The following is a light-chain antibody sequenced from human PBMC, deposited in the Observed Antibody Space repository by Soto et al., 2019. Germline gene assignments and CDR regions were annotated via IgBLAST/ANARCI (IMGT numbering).Light chain of an antibody. CDR3: QNRFEWLYP. V-gene: IGKV3-11*01. Sequence: EIVLTQSPATLSLSPGERATLSCRASQSVGIYLGWYQHRAGQAPRLLIYDASNRASGIPARFSGGGSGTDFTLTIGSLKPEVFAVYSCQNRFEWLYPFGQGTKVEIK. CDR2: DAS. J-gene: IGKJ2*01. CDR1: QSVGIY.